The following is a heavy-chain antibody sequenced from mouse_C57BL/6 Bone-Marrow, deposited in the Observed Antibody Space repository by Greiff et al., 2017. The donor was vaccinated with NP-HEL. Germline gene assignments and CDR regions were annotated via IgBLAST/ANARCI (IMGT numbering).Heavy chain of an antibody. CDR3: AISFYYYGSSPCY. D-gene: IGHD1-1*01. CDR1: GYAFSSSW. J-gene: IGHJ2*01. Sequence: VMLVESGPELVKPGASVKISCKASGYAFSSSWMNWVKQRPGKGLEWIGRIYPGDGDTNYNGKFKGKATLTADKSSSTAYMQLSSLTSEDSAVYYCAISFYYYGSSPCYWGQGTTLTVSS. CDR2: IYPGDGDT. V-gene: IGHV1-82*01.